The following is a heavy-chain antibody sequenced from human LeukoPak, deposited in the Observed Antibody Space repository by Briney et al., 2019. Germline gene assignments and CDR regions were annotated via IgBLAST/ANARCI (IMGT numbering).Heavy chain of an antibody. CDR1: GYTFPSYD. CDR2: MTPNSGNT. V-gene: IGHV1-8*01. Sequence: VASVKVSCKASGYTFPSYDINWVQQATGQGLEWMGWMTPNSGNTGYAQEFQGRVTMTRNTSISTAYMELSSLRSEDTAVYYCARAVPRIAVPARWFDPWGQGTLVTVSS. J-gene: IGHJ5*02. D-gene: IGHD2-2*01. CDR3: ARAVPRIAVPARWFDP.